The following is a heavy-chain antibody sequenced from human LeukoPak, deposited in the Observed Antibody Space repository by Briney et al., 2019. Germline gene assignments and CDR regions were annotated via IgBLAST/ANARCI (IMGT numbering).Heavy chain of an antibody. J-gene: IGHJ4*02. Sequence: SETLSLTCTVSGGSISSSSYYWGWIRQPPGKGLEWIGSIYYSGSTYHNPSLKSRVTISVDTSKNQFSLKLSSVTAADTAVYYCARLLESSGWYHPPGFDYWGQGTLVTVSS. CDR1: GGSISSSSYY. CDR2: IYYSGST. V-gene: IGHV4-39*01. D-gene: IGHD6-19*01. CDR3: ARLLESSGWYHPPGFDY.